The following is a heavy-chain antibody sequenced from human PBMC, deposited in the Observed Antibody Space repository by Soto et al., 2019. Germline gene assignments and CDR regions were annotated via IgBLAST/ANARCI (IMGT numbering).Heavy chain of an antibody. CDR2: ISGSGGST. CDR3: AKDISGSSGRPNHDAFDI. D-gene: IGHD6-19*01. V-gene: IGHV3-23*01. Sequence: GGSLRLSCAASGFTFSSYAISWVLKAPGEGPEWVSAISGSGGSTCYADSVKGRFTISRVNSKNTLYLQMNSLRAEDTAVYYCAKDISGSSGRPNHDAFDIWGQGTMVTVSS. J-gene: IGHJ3*02. CDR1: GFTFSSYA.